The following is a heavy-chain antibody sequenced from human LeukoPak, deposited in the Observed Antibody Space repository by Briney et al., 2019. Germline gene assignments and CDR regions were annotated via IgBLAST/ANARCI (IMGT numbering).Heavy chain of an antibody. CDR1: GVSITISNYY. V-gene: IGHV4-39*07. CDR3: AAYSGYYYAVDY. J-gene: IGHJ4*02. CDR2: TYYTGTT. D-gene: IGHD3-22*01. Sequence: KPSETLSLTCTVSGVSITISNYYWAWIRQPPGKGREWIGSTYYTGTTYYNPSLRSRVTILVDTSKKHFSLELNSVTAADTALYFCAAYSGYYYAVDYWGQGTLVTVSS.